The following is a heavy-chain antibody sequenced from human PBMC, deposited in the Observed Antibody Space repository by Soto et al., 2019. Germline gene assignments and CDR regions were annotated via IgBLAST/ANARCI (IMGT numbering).Heavy chain of an antibody. CDR3: ASVKSGRFVDY. V-gene: IGHV4-39*01. Sequence: QLQLQESGPGLVKPSETLSLTCTVSGGSISSSSYYWGWIRQPPGKGLEWIGSIYYSGSTYYNPSLKSRVTISVDTYKNQFSLQLSSVTAADTAVYYCASVKSGRFVDYWGQGTLVTVSS. CDR2: IYYSGST. J-gene: IGHJ4*02. CDR1: GGSISSSSYY. D-gene: IGHD3-10*01.